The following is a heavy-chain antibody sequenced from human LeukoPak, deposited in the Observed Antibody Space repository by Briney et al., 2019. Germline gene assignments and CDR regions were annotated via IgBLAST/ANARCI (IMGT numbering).Heavy chain of an antibody. J-gene: IGHJ4*02. Sequence: GGSLRLSCAASGFTFSNYWMSWVRQAPGKGLEWVSAISGSGGSTYYADSVKGRFAISRDNSKNTLYLQMNSLRAEDTAVYYCAKDLAYSSGWFDYWGQGTLVTVSS. CDR1: GFTFSNYW. D-gene: IGHD6-19*01. CDR3: AKDLAYSSGWFDY. CDR2: ISGSGGST. V-gene: IGHV3-23*01.